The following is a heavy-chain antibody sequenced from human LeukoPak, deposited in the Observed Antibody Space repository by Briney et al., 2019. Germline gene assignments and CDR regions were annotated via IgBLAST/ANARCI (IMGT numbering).Heavy chain of an antibody. CDR3: ARQTLHLGT. J-gene: IGHJ4*02. V-gene: IGHV4-31*03. CDR1: GVSISSGGYY. Sequence: SETLSLTGTVSGVSISSGGYYWSWIGQHPGQGLEWIGYIYYSGSTYYNPSLKSRVTISVDTSKNQFSLKLSSVTAADTAVYYCARQTLHLGTWGQGTLVTVSS. D-gene: IGHD3-16*01. CDR2: IYYSGST.